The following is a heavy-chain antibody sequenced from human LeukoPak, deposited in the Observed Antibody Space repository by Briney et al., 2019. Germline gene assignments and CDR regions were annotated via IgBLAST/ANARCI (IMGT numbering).Heavy chain of an antibody. V-gene: IGHV1-2*02. CDR3: ARYLSVAVAGDY. J-gene: IGHJ4*02. CDR1: GYTFSGYY. Sequence: GASVTVSLKCSGYTFSGYYMHWVRQAPGQGLEWMGWINLSSGATSYAHKFQVRVTITSDTSVTPAYEELSGLTSDDTAVYYCARYLSVAVAGDYWGQGTMVAVSS. D-gene: IGHD6-19*01. CDR2: INLSSGAT.